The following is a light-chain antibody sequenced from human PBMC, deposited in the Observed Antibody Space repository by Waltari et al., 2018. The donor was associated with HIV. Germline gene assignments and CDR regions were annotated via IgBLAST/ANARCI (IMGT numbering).Light chain of an antibody. Sequence: DIVMTQSPATLSVSPGERATLSCRASQSVRSNLAWYQQKPGQAPRLLIYGASTRAAVIPARFSGSGSGTEFTLTISSLQSEDFAVYYCQQYNNWPPYTFGQGTKLEIK. CDR3: QQYNNWPPYT. V-gene: IGKV3-15*01. CDR2: GAS. CDR1: QSVRSN. J-gene: IGKJ2*01.